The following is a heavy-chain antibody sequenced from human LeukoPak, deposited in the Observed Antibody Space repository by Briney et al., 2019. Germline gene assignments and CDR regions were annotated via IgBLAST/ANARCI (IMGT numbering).Heavy chain of an antibody. CDR1: GFTFSSNW. V-gene: IGHV3-7*01. Sequence: GGSLRLSCAASGFTFSSNWMSWVRRAPGKGLEWVANINQDGSEKYYVDSVKGRFTISRDNAKNSLYVQMDSLRAEDTAVYYCARLGSGWAPDYWGQGTLVTVSS. J-gene: IGHJ4*02. D-gene: IGHD6-19*01. CDR2: INQDGSEK. CDR3: ARLGSGWAPDY.